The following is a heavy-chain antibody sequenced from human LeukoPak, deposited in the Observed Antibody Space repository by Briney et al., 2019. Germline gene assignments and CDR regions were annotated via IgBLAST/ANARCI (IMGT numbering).Heavy chain of an antibody. CDR3: ARVNCNPDY. Sequence: SETLSLTCAVSGYSISRSHHWCWIRQPPGKGLEWIGGIHHSGSTYYNSSLKSRVTISVDTSKNQFSLKVSSVTAADTAVYYWARVNCNPDYWGQGTLVTVSS. CDR2: IHHSGST. J-gene: IGHJ4*02. CDR1: GYSISRSHH. V-gene: IGHV4-38-2*01. D-gene: IGHD1-1*01.